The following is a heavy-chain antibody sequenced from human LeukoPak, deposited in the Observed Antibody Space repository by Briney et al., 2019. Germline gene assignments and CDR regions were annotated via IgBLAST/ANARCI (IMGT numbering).Heavy chain of an antibody. V-gene: IGHV3-7*01. CDR1: GFTFSSHW. CDR3: ARGVDYYGV. CDR2: IKQDGSEK. Sequence: GGSLRLSCAASGFTFSSHWMSWVRQAPGKGLEWVANIKQDGSEKFYVDSVKGRFTISRDNAKNSLFLQMNNLRAEDTAVYYCARGVDYYGVWGQGTLVTVSS. J-gene: IGHJ4*02. D-gene: IGHD3-10*01.